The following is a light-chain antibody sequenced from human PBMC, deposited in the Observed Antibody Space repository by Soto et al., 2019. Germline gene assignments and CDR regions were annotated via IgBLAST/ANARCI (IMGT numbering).Light chain of an antibody. J-gene: IGKJ1*01. Sequence: VMTQSPATLSVSPGERATLSCWASETVATNLAWYQQKPVQAPRLLISGASTRAAGISDRFRVSGSGTEFPLTISSLRSEDSAIYYCQQYFEWPPMTFGQGNKVEI. CDR1: ETVATN. CDR3: QQYFEWPPMT. CDR2: GAS. V-gene: IGKV3-15*01.